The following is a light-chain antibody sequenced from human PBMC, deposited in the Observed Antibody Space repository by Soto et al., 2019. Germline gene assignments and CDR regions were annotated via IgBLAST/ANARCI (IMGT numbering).Light chain of an antibody. CDR2: GAS. CDR3: QHLNSYPYT. Sequence: DIQLTQSPSFLSASVGDRVTITCRASQDITNFLAWYQQKPGKAPELLIYGASTSHSGVPPRFSGSGSGTEFTLTISSLQPEDFVTYHCQHLNSYPYTFGQGTKVDIK. J-gene: IGKJ2*01. CDR1: QDITNF. V-gene: IGKV1-9*01.